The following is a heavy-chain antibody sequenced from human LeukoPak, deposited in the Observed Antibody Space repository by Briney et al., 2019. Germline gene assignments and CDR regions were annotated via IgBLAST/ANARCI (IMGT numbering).Heavy chain of an antibody. J-gene: IGHJ4*02. Sequence: GGSLRLSCAASGFTVSSNYTSWVRQAPGKGLEWVSVIYSDGSTYYADSVKGRFTISRDNSKNMLVLQMNTLRAEDTAVYYCARGGALLVAATFDYWGQGTLVTVSS. CDR3: ARGGALLVAATFDY. CDR2: IYSDGST. CDR1: GFTVSSNY. D-gene: IGHD2-15*01. V-gene: IGHV3-66*01.